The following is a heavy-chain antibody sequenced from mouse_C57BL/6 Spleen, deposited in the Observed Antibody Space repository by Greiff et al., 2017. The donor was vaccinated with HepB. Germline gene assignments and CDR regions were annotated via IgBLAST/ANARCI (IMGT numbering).Heavy chain of an antibody. D-gene: IGHD1-1*01. Sequence: QVQLQQSGPGLVQPSQCLSITCTVSGFSLTSYGVHWVRQSPGKGLEWLGVIWSGGSTDYNAAFISRLSISKDNSKSQVFFKMNSLQADDTAIYYCARNPLSYYGSSYWYFDVWGTGTTVTVSS. CDR1: GFSLTSYG. V-gene: IGHV2-2*01. CDR2: IWSGGST. J-gene: IGHJ1*03. CDR3: ARNPLSYYGSSYWYFDV.